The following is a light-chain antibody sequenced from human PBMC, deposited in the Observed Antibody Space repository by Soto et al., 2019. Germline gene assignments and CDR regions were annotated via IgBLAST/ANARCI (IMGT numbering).Light chain of an antibody. CDR1: SSDVGSYNL. CDR2: EGS. J-gene: IGLJ1*01. V-gene: IGLV2-23*01. CDR3: CSYAGSYTHYV. Sequence: QSALTQPASVSGSPGQSITISCTGTSSDVGSYNLVSWYQQHPGKAPKLMIYEGSKRPSGVSNLSSGSKSGNTASLTISGHQAEDEADYYCCSYAGSYTHYVFGTGPKVTVL.